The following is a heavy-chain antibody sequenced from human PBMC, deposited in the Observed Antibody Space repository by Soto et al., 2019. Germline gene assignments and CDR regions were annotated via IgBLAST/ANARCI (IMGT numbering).Heavy chain of an antibody. CDR1: GGSISSYY. CDR3: ASRYGGTLDV. J-gene: IGHJ5*01. V-gene: IGHV4-59*08. Sequence: PSETLSLTCTVSGGSISSYYWSWIRQPPGKGLEWIGYIYYSGSTNYNPSLKSRVTISVDTSKNQFSLKLSSATAADTALYYCASRYGGTLDVWGQGTLVTVSS. D-gene: IGHD4-17*01. CDR2: IYYSGST.